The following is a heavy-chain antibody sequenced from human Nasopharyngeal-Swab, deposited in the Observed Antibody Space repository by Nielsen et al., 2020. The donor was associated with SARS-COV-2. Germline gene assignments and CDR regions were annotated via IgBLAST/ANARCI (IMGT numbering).Heavy chain of an antibody. CDR2: ISYDGSNK. D-gene: IGHD5-12*01. V-gene: IGHV3-30*04. J-gene: IGHJ4*02. CDR1: GFTFSSYA. CDR3: AGDGYGVY. Sequence: GESLKISCAASGFTFSSYAMHWVRQAPGKGLEWVAVISYDGSNKYYADSVKGRFTISRDNSKNTLYLQMNSLRAEDTAVYYCAGDGYGVYWGQGTLVTVSS.